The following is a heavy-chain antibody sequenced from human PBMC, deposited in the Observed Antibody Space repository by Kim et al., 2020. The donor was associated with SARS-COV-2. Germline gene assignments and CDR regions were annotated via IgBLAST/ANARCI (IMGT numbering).Heavy chain of an antibody. CDR3: ARDRPWELLDAFDI. Sequence: GGSLRLSCAASGFTFSSYGMHWVRQAPGKGLEWVAVIWYDGSNKYYADSVKGRFTISRDNSKNTLYLQMNSLRAEDTAVYYCARDRPWELLDAFDIWGQGTMVTVSS. J-gene: IGHJ3*02. CDR1: GFTFSSYG. CDR2: IWYDGSNK. V-gene: IGHV3-33*01. D-gene: IGHD1-26*01.